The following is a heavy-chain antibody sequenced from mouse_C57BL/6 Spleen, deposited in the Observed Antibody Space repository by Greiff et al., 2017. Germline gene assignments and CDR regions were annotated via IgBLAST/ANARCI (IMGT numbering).Heavy chain of an antibody. V-gene: IGHV1-53*01. CDR2: INPSNGGT. CDR1: GYTFTSYW. CDR3: ARDGGSKDYFDY. D-gene: IGHD1-1*01. Sequence: QVQLQQSGTELVKPGASVKLSCKASGYTFTSYWMHWVKQRPGQGLEWIGNINPSNGGTNYNEKFKSKATLTVDKSSSTAYMQLSSLTSEDSAVYYCARDGGSKDYFDYWGQGTTLTVSS. J-gene: IGHJ2*01.